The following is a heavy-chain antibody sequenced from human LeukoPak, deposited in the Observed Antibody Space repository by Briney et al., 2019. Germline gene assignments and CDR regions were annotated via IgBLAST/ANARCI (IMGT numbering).Heavy chain of an antibody. CDR3: ARVELNYGMDV. Sequence: ASVKVSCKASGYAFSSYGISWVRQAPGQGLEWMGWISGYNGRTNYAQNLQGRVTMTRATSTSTVYTELSSLRSEDTAVYYCARVELNYGMDVWGQGTTVTVSS. V-gene: IGHV1-18*01. CDR1: GYAFSSYG. J-gene: IGHJ6*02. D-gene: IGHD1-7*01. CDR2: ISGYNGRT.